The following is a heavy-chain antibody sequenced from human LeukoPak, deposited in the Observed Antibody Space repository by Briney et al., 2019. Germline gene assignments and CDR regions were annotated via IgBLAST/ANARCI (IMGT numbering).Heavy chain of an antibody. CDR1: GYTFTNYD. CDR2: VNPNSGNR. J-gene: IGHJ5*02. Sequence: GASVKVSCKASGYTFTNYDINWVRQATGQGLEWMGWVNPNSGNRGYAQKFQGRLTITRNTSISTAYLDLSSLRSDDTAVYHCARGTISGSRSFDPWGQGTLVTVSS. CDR3: ARGTISGSRSFDP. V-gene: IGHV1-8*03. D-gene: IGHD3-9*01.